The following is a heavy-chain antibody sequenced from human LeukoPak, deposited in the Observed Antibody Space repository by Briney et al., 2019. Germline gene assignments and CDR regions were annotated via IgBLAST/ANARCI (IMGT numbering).Heavy chain of an antibody. CDR2: TYYRSKWYY. V-gene: IGHV6-1*01. J-gene: IGHJ4*02. Sequence: SQTLSLTCAISGDSVSSNSDAWNWIRQSPSRGLEWLGRTYYRSKWYYDYAVAVKSRISINPDTSKNQFSLKLTSVTAADTAVYYCASWNPGKACFDYWGQGTLVTVSS. CDR3: ASWNPGKACFDY. D-gene: IGHD1-1*01. CDR1: GDSVSSNSDA.